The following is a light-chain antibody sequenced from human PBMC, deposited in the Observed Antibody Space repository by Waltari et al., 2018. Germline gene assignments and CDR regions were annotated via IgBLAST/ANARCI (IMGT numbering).Light chain of an antibody. CDR2: DVT. V-gene: IGLV2-11*01. CDR1: SSDVGASAY. Sequence: QSALPKPRSVPRPPAPSLTISCTGTSSDVGASAYVPWYQHHPGKAPKLMICDVTKRPSGVPDRFSGSKSGNTASLTISGLQAEDEAYYYCCSYAGRYTHVVFGGGTKLTVL. J-gene: IGLJ2*01. CDR3: CSYAGRYTHVV.